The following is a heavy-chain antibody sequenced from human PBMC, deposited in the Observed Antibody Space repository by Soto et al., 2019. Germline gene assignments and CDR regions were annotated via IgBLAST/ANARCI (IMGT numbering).Heavy chain of an antibody. D-gene: IGHD3-3*01. CDR1: GYTFTNYA. Sequence: ASVKVSCKASGYTFTNYAMHWVRQAPGQRLEWMGWINAGNGNTKYSQKFQGRVTITRDTSASTAYMELSSLRSEDTAVYYCAREGNAGRITIFGVVIPDYGMDVWGQGTTVTVSS. CDR2: INAGNGNT. V-gene: IGHV1-3*01. J-gene: IGHJ6*02. CDR3: AREGNAGRITIFGVVIPDYGMDV.